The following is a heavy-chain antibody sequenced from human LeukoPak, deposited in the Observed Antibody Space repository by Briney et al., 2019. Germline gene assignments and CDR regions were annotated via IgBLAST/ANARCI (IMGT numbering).Heavy chain of an antibody. CDR1: GYTFTSYG. CDR3: ATTIGARLMYFDY. Sequence: ASVKVSCKASGYTFTSYGISWVRQAPGQGLEWMGIINPSGGSTSYAQKFQGRVTMTRDMSTSTVYMELRSLRSDDTAVYYCATTIGARLMYFDYWGQGTLVTVSS. V-gene: IGHV1-46*01. CDR2: INPSGGST. D-gene: IGHD6-6*01. J-gene: IGHJ4*02.